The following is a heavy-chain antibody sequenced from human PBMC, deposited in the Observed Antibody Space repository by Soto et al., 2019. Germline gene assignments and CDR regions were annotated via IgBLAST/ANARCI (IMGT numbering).Heavy chain of an antibody. D-gene: IGHD4-17*01. CDR1: GGSFSGYY. V-gene: IGHV4-34*01. CDR2: INHSGST. J-gene: IGHJ4*02. Sequence: PSETLSLTCAVYGGSFSGYYWSWIRQPPGKGLEWIGEINHSGSTNYNPSLKSRVTISVDTSKNQFSLKLSSVTAADTAVYYCARAGSTVTKTFDYWGQGTLVTVSS. CDR3: ARAGSTVTKTFDY.